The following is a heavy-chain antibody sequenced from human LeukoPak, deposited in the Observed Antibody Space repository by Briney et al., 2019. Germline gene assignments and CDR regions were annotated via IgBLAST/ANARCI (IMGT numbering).Heavy chain of an antibody. CDR3: ARESWVSQVGLDY. J-gene: IGHJ4*02. CDR1: GFTFSSYS. CDR2: ISSSSSTI. Sequence: GGSLRLSCAASGFTFSSYSMNWVRQAPGKGLEWVSYISSSSSTIYYADSVKGRFTISRDNAKKSLYLQMNSLRDEDTAVYYCARESWVSQVGLDYWGQGTLVTVSS. V-gene: IGHV3-48*02. D-gene: IGHD3-16*01.